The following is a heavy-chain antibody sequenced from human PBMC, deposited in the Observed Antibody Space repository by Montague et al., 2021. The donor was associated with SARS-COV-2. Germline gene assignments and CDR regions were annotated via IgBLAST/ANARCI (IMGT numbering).Heavy chain of an antibody. CDR2: IYTSGST. CDR3: ARASAGYDSSGYYADRSAFDI. Sequence: SETLSLTCTVSGGSISSYYWSWIRQPAGKGLEWIGRIYTSGSTNYNPSLKSRVTISVDTSKNQFSLKLSSVTAADTAVYYCARASAGYDSSGYYADRSAFDIWGQGTMVTVSS. V-gene: IGHV4-4*07. CDR1: GGSISSYY. D-gene: IGHD3-22*01. J-gene: IGHJ3*02.